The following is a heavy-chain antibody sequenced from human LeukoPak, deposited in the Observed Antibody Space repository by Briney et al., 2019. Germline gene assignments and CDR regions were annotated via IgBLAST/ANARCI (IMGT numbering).Heavy chain of an antibody. D-gene: IGHD1-26*01. CDR2: ISADSSYI. J-gene: IGHJ4*02. Sequence: GGSLRLSCAASTFTFSSYGINWVRQAPGKGLEWVSSISADSSYIYYADSVKGRFTISRDNAKNSLYLQMNSLRAEDTAVYYCASGGTSGSYMDYWGQGTLVTVSS. CDR1: TFTFSSYG. V-gene: IGHV3-21*01. CDR3: ASGGTSGSYMDY.